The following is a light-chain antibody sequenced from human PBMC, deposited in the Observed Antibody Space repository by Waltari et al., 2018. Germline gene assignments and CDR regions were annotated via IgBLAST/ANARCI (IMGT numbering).Light chain of an antibody. CDR1: GGSVVNNF. V-gene: IGLV6-57*02. J-gene: IGLJ3*02. Sequence: LTQPQSVSGSPGETITISCTGSGGSVVNNFVQWYQKRPDSAPLTVIDEDDRRAFGVPDRFSASIDTSSNSASLIISGLKPEDEADYYCQSHEPNFVMFGGGTKLTVL. CDR2: EDD. CDR3: QSHEPNFVM.